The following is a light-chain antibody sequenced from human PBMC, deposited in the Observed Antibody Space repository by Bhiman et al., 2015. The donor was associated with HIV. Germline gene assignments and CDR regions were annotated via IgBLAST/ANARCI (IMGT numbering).Light chain of an antibody. CDR1: SSDVVGYKY. CDR3: SSYTSSRNFYV. V-gene: IGLV2-14*01. Sequence: QSALTQPASVSGSPGQSITISCTGTSSDVVGYKYVSWYQQHPGKAPKLMIYDVSQRPSGVSIRFSGSKSGNTASLTVSGLQAEDEADYFCSSYTSSRNFYVFGTGTKVTVL. J-gene: IGLJ1*01. CDR2: DVS.